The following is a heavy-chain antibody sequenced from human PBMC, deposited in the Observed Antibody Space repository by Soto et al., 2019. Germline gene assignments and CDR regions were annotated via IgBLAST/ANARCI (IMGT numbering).Heavy chain of an antibody. Sequence: EVQLVESGGGLVQPGGSLRLSCAASGFTFKSYTMNWVRQAPGKGLEWISFISTTSSTIYYADSVKGRFTISRDNAKNSLYMQMNSRRDEDAAVYYCVREGWQYWGQGTLLTVSS. D-gene: IGHD2-15*01. CDR3: VREGWQY. CDR2: ISTTSSTI. J-gene: IGHJ4*02. CDR1: GFTFKSYT. V-gene: IGHV3-48*02.